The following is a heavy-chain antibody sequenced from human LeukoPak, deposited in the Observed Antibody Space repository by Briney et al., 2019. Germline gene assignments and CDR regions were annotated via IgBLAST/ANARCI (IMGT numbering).Heavy chain of an antibody. V-gene: IGHV3-33*03. D-gene: IGHD3-16*02. CDR2: IWYDGNNE. J-gene: IGHJ4*02. CDR1: GFTFSDYG. Sequence: PGGSLRLSCAASGFTFSDYGMHWVRQAPVKGLEWVAVIWYDGNNERYADSVKGRFTVSRDNSKNTLYLQMNSLRAEDTAVYYSARTGEFSAALDYWGQGTLVTVSS. CDR3: ARTGEFSAALDY.